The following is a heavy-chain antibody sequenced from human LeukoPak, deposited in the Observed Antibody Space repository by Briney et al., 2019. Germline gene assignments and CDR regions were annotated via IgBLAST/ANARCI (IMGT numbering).Heavy chain of an antibody. Sequence: PSETLSLTCTVSGGSISSSSYYWGWIRQPPGKGLEWIGSIYYSGSTYYNPSLKSRVTISVDTSKNQFSLKLSSVTAADTAVYYCARAHIVVVPAAMGGWFDPWGQGTLVTVSS. V-gene: IGHV4-39*07. J-gene: IGHJ5*02. CDR1: GGSISSSSYY. CDR2: IYYSGST. D-gene: IGHD2-2*01. CDR3: ARAHIVVVPAAMGGWFDP.